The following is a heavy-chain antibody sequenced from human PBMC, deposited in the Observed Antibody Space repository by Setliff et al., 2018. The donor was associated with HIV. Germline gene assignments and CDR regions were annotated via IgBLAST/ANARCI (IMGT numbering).Heavy chain of an antibody. D-gene: IGHD2-2*01. CDR2: IYYSGST. CDR1: GGSISSSSYY. Sequence: SETLSLTCTVSGGSISSSSYYWGWIRQPPGKGLEWIGSIYYSGSTYYDPSLKSRVTISVDTSKNQFSLKLSSVTAADTAVYYCARVDCSSTSCYRDYYYYMDVWGKGTTVTVS. V-gene: IGHV4-39*01. J-gene: IGHJ6*03. CDR3: ARVDCSSTSCYRDYYYYMDV.